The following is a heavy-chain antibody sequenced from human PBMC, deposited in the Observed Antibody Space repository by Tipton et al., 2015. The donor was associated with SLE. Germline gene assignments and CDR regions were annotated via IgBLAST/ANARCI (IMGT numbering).Heavy chain of an antibody. CDR2: ISAYNGNT. CDR3: ATRGGAKRHSFYMDV. J-gene: IGHJ6*03. V-gene: IGHV1-18*04. Sequence: QLVQSGAEVKKPGASVMVSCKTSGYTFTDFYIYWVRQAPGQGLEWMGWISAYNGNTNYAQKLQGRVTITADTSTDTAYMELSSLRSEDTAVYYCATRGGAKRHSFYMDVWGKGTTVTVSS. CDR1: GYTFTDFY. D-gene: IGHD1-26*01.